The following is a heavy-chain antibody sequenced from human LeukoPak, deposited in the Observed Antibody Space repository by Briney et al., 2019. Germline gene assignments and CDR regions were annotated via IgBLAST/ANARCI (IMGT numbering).Heavy chain of an antibody. V-gene: IGHV4-34*01. CDR3: ARGARGDYDSSGYESRPPI. Sequence: SETLSLTCAVYGGSFSCYYWSWIRQPPGKGLEWIGEINHSGSTNYNPSLKSRVTISVDTSKNQFSLKLSSVTAADTAVYYCARGARGDYDSSGYESRPPIWGQGTMVTVSS. J-gene: IGHJ3*02. CDR2: INHSGST. CDR1: GGSFSCYY. D-gene: IGHD3-22*01.